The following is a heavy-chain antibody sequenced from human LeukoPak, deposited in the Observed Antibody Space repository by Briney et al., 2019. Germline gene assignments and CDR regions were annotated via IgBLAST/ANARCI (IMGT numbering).Heavy chain of an antibody. J-gene: IGHJ4*02. CDR2: ISGSGGST. V-gene: IGHV3-23*01. Sequence: GGSLRLSCAASGFIVNDNYMTWVRQAPGKGPEWVSAISGSGGSTYYADSVKGRFTISRDNSKNTLYLQMNSLRAEDTAVYYCAKFLPTHIVVANYYFDYWGQGTLVTVSS. D-gene: IGHD2-21*01. CDR1: GFIVNDNY. CDR3: AKFLPTHIVVANYYFDY.